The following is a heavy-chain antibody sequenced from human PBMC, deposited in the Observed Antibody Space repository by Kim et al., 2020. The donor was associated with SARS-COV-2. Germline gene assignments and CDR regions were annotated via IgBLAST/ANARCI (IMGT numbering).Heavy chain of an antibody. Sequence: GGSLRLSCAASGFSFSNAWMSWVRQAPGKGLEWVGRIKSKTDGGTTDYAAPVKGRFTISRDDSKTTLYLQMNSLRTEDTAIYYCTNVLMVYGEGENWFDPWGQGTLVTVSS. J-gene: IGHJ5*02. CDR2: IKSKTDGGTT. CDR3: TNVLMVYGEGENWFDP. CDR1: GFSFSNAW. V-gene: IGHV3-15*01. D-gene: IGHD2-8*01.